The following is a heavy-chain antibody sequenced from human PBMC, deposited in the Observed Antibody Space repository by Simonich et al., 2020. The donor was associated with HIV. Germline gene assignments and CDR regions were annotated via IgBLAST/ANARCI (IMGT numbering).Heavy chain of an antibody. J-gene: IGHJ4*02. CDR2: INHSGST. CDR1: GGSFSGYY. CDR3: ARGFYQRLYYFDY. V-gene: IGHV4-34*01. D-gene: IGHD2-2*01. Sequence: QVQLQQWGAGLLKPSETLSLTCAVYGGSFSGYYWSWIRQPPGKGLEWMWEINHSGSTNYNPSLKCRVTISVDTSKNQFSLKLSSVTAADTAVYYCARGFYQRLYYFDYWGQGTLVTVSS.